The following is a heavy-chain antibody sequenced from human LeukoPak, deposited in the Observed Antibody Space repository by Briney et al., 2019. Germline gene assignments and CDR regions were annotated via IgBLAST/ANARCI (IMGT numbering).Heavy chain of an antibody. CDR2: ISSSSSSI. CDR1: GFTFSSYS. Sequence: GGSLRLSCAASGFTFSSYSMNWVRQAPGKGLEWVSYISSSSSSIYYADSVKGRFTISRDNSKNTLYLQMNSLRAEDTAVYYCARGFYVTRGSYYYDSSGYYSGWGQGTLVTVSS. J-gene: IGHJ4*02. D-gene: IGHD3-22*01. V-gene: IGHV3-48*01. CDR3: ARGFYVTRGSYYYDSSGYYSG.